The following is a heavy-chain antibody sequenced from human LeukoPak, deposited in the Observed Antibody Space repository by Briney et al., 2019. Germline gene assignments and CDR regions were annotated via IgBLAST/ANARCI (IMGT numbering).Heavy chain of an antibody. J-gene: IGHJ6*03. CDR1: GFTFDDYG. CDR2: INWNGVST. Sequence: GGSLRLSCAASGFTFDDYGMTRVRQAPGKGLEWVSGINWNGVSTGYADSVKGRFTISRDNAKNSLYLQMNSLRAEDTALYYCARSPRIIIVRGLISYYYYMDVWGKGTTVTVSS. V-gene: IGHV3-20*04. D-gene: IGHD3-10*01. CDR3: ARSPRIIIVRGLISYYYYMDV.